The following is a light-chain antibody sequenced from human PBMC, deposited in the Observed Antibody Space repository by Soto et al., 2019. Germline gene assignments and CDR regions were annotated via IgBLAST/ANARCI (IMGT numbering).Light chain of an antibody. Sequence: QSALTQPPSASGSLGQSVTISCTGFSNNYVSCYQQHPDKAPKLMIYEVTKRPSGVPDRFSGSKSGDTASLTVSGLQAEDEADYYCNSYAGNTNILFGGGTKLTVL. CDR2: EVT. CDR3: NSYAGNTNIL. CDR1: SNNY. V-gene: IGLV2-8*01. J-gene: IGLJ2*01.